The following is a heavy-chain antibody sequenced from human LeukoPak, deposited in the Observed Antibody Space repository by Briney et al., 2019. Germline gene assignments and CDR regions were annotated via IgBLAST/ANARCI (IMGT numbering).Heavy chain of an antibody. D-gene: IGHD2-21*02. CDR1: HYFNSDGAF. CDR2: VNHRGIT. Sequence: PSETLPLTCTFSHYFNSDGAFWGCVPQPPGKGIEWVANVNHRGITFYNPSLESRVAISVDTSKNQFFLRVTSVTAADTAIYYCVRDPSEAADFFFDSWGQGTLVTVSS. J-gene: IGHJ4*02. V-gene: IGHV4-38-2*02. CDR3: VRDPSEAADFFFDS.